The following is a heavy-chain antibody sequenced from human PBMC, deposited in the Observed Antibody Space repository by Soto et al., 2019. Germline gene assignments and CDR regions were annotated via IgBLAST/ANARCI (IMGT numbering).Heavy chain of an antibody. V-gene: IGHV4-30-4*01. CDR2: VYYTGST. CDR3: VRTAREGAVAPHWFDR. J-gene: IGHJ5*02. Sequence: LSLTCTVSGASIRSTDYYWSWIRQAPGKGLEWIGYVYYTGSTYYNPSLMSRLTISVDTSKNQFSLKLTSMTAAETAVYYCVRTAREGAVAPHWFDRWGQGTQVTVSS. D-gene: IGHD2-21*02. CDR1: GASIRSTDYY.